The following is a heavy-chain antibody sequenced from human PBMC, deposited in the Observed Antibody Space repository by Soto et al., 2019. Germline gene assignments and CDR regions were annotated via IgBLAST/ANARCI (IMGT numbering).Heavy chain of an antibody. CDR1: GGSVSSGSYY. J-gene: IGHJ4*02. CDR2: IYYSEST. D-gene: IGHD2-15*01. CDR3: ASNEPPLWRGVVVAAY. Sequence: QVQLQESGPGLVKPSETLSLTCTVSGGSVSSGSYYWSWIRQPPGKGLEWVGYIYYSESTNYNHSLKSRGTISVDTSKNQFSLKLSSVTAADTAVYYCASNEPPLWRGVVVAAYWGQGTLVTVSS. V-gene: IGHV4-61*01.